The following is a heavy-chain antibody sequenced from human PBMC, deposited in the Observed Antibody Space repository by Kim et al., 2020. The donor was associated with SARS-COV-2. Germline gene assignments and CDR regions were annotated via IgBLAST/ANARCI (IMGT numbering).Heavy chain of an antibody. V-gene: IGHV4-34*01. Sequence: SETLSLTCAVDSLSFSGFYWAWIRQAPGKGLEWLGEINDRGSTNNTPSSSLKRRVTLSVDTAKNQFSLRLTSVAAADTAIYYCAKGKVVGYGSGISGYDHWGPRTLVAVAS. CDR2: INDRGST. CDR1: SLSFSGFY. D-gene: IGHD3-10*01. CDR3: AKGKVVGYGSGISGYDH. J-gene: IGHJ4*02.